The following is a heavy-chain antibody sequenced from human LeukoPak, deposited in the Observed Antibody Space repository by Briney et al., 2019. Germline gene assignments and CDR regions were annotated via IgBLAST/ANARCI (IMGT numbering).Heavy chain of an antibody. D-gene: IGHD3-22*01. Sequence: GGSLRLSCAAPGFTFNKYWMHWVRQVPRKGLIWVSRINNEGNDTNYVDSVKGRFTISRDNAKNTLYLQMNSLRAEDTAMYYCAKGGSYDSSGYYSNPLYYFDSWGQGTLVTVSS. CDR3: AKGGSYDSSGYYSNPLYYFDS. CDR2: INNEGNDT. J-gene: IGHJ4*02. V-gene: IGHV3-74*01. CDR1: GFTFNKYW.